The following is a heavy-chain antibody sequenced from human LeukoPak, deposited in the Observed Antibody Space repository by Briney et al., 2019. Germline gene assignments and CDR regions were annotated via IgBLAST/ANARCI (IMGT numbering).Heavy chain of an antibody. V-gene: IGHV4-34*01. CDR2: INHSGST. CDR3: ARVSCSSTSCYGKTIDY. D-gene: IGHD2-2*01. Sequence: PSETLSLTCAVYGGSFSGYYWSWIRQPPGKGLEWIGEINHSGSTNYNPSLKSRVTISVDTSKNQFSLKLSSVTAADTALYYCARVSCSSTSCYGKTIDYWGQGTLVTVSS. CDR1: GGSFSGYY. J-gene: IGHJ4*02.